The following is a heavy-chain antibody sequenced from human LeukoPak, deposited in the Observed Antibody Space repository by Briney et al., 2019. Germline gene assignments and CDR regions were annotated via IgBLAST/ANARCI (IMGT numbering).Heavy chain of an antibody. CDR3: ARGVVAPVNYFDY. J-gene: IGHJ4*02. CDR1: GDSFISYQ. V-gene: IGHV4-59*01. Sequence: SETLSLTCTVSGDSFISYQWTWIRQPPGKGLEWIGCISYSGNTNYNPSLKSRVTMSVDTSKNQFSLKLSSVTAADTAVYYCARGVVAPVNYFDYWGQGTLVTVSS. D-gene: IGHD2-2*01. CDR2: ISYSGNT.